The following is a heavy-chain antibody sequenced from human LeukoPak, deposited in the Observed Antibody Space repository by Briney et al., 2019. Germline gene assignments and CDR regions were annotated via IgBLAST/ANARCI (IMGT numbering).Heavy chain of an antibody. D-gene: IGHD6-13*01. CDR3: ARSGGYSSSWSL. V-gene: IGHV4-59*01. CDR1: GGSISTYY. J-gene: IGHJ4*02. CDR2: IYYSGST. Sequence: SETLFLTCTVSGGSISTYYWNWIRQPPGKGLEWNGYIYYSGSTNYNPSLKSRVTISVDTSKNQFSLKLNSVTAADTAVYYCARSGGYSSSWSLWGQGTLVTVSS.